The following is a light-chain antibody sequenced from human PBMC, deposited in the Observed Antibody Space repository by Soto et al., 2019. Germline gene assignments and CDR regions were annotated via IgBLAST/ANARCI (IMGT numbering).Light chain of an antibody. Sequence: QSVLTQPPSVSGPPGQRVTTSCTGSSSNIGAGYDVHWYQQLPGTAPKLLIYGNTNRPSGVPDRFSGSKSGTSASLAITGLQAEDEADYYCQSYDSSLSGSYVFGTGTKVTVL. CDR1: SSNIGAGYD. V-gene: IGLV1-40*01. J-gene: IGLJ1*01. CDR2: GNT. CDR3: QSYDSSLSGSYV.